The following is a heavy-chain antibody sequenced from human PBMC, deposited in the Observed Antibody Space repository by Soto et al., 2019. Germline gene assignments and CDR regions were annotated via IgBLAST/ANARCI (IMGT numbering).Heavy chain of an antibody. D-gene: IGHD3-10*01. CDR1: GDTFSFYT. J-gene: IGHJ4*02. CDR2: FIPMVRMS. Sequence: QVQLVQSGAEVKKPGSTVKVSCTTSGDTFSFYTINWVRQAPGQGLEWMGRFIPMVRMSDYAQKFLGRVTISADKSTNTAYMVLSSLRSDDTAMYFCATNYGSGSSHFDHWGQGTLVTVSS. CDR3: ATNYGSGSSHFDH. V-gene: IGHV1-69*02.